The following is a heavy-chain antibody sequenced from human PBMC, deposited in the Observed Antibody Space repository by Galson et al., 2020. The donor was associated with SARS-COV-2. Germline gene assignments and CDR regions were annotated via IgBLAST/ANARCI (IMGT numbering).Heavy chain of an antibody. CDR3: ARGTVTTGVYYYYYMDV. D-gene: IGHD4-4*01. V-gene: IGHV3-13*01. CDR2: IGTAGDT. J-gene: IGHJ6*03. Sequence: GGSLRLSCAASGFTFSSYDMHWVRQATGKGLEWVSAIGTAGDTYYPGSVKGRFTISRENAKNSLYLQMNSLRAGDTAVYYCARGTVTTGVYYYYYMDVWGKGTTVTVSS. CDR1: GFTFSSYD.